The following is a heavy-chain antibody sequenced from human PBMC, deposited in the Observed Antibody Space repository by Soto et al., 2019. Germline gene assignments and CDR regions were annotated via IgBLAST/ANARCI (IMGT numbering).Heavy chain of an antibody. V-gene: IGHV3-33*01. CDR2: IWYDGSNK. CDR3: ARDYGGVAAADRAYYGMDV. J-gene: IGHJ6*02. Sequence: QVQLVESGGGVVQPGRSLRLSCAASGFTFSSYGMHWVRQAPGKGLAWVAVIWYDGSNKYYADSVKGRFTISRDNSKNTLYLQMSSLRAEDTAVYYWARDYGGVAAADRAYYGMDVWGQGTTVTVSS. CDR1: GFTFSSYG. D-gene: IGHD6-13*01.